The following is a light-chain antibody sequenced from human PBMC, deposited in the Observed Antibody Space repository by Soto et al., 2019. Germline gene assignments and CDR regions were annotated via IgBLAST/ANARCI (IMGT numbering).Light chain of an antibody. J-gene: IGLJ1*01. Sequence: QSALTQPASVSGSPGQSITISCTGTSSDVGGYNYVSWYQQHPGKAPKLMIYDVSNRPSGVSNRFSGSKSGNTASLTISGLQAEDEADYYCSSYTIISTLGYFFGIGNKVTV. V-gene: IGLV2-14*01. CDR1: SSDVGGYNY. CDR3: SSYTIISTLGYF. CDR2: DVS.